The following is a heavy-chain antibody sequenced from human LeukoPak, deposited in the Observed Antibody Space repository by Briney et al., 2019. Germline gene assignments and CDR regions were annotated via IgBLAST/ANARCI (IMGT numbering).Heavy chain of an antibody. Sequence: ASVKVSCKVSGYTLTELSMHWVRQAPGKGLVWMGGFDPEDGETIYAQKFQGRVTMTEDTSTDTAYMELSSLRSEDTAVYYCATAKSLRYYYMDVWGKGTTVTVSS. D-gene: IGHD4/OR15-4a*01. CDR2: FDPEDGET. J-gene: IGHJ6*03. CDR3: ATAKSLRYYYMDV. V-gene: IGHV1-24*01. CDR1: GYTLTELS.